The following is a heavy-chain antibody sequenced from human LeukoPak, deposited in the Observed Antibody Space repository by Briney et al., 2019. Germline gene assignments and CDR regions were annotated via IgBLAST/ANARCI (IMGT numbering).Heavy chain of an antibody. Sequence: GGSLRLSCAASGFTFSSYAMSWVRQAPGKGLEWVSAISGSGGSTYYADSVKGRFTISRDNSKNTLYLQMNSLRAEDMAVYYCAKRGKDDYVWGSYRYDYWGQGTLVTVSS. J-gene: IGHJ4*02. CDR3: AKRGKDDYVWGSYRYDY. V-gene: IGHV3-23*01. CDR2: ISGSGGST. CDR1: GFTFSSYA. D-gene: IGHD3-16*02.